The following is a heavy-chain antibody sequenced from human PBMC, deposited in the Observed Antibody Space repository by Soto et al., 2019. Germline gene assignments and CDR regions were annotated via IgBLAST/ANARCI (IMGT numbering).Heavy chain of an antibody. D-gene: IGHD6-6*01. J-gene: IGHJ1*01. CDR1: EFTFNTYG. Sequence: WGSQRLSCSASEFTFNTYGMHWVRQAPGKGLEWVAAVSNDGGEQHFADSVKGRFTVSRDNSKNTLYLQRNSLRTEDTALYYGAKGHTPLIVARPPGRWGPGT. CDR2: VSNDGGEQ. V-gene: IGHV3-30*18. CDR3: AKGHTPLIVARPPGR.